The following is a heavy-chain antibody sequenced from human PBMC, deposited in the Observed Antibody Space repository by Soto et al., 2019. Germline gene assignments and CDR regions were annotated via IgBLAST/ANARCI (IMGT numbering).Heavy chain of an antibody. J-gene: IGHJ6*03. CDR3: ARSKGEQQLVQTIYYYYYMDV. CDR2: ISSSGSTI. CDR1: GFTFSDYY. Sequence: GGSLRLSCAASGFTFSDYYMSWIRQAPGKGLEWVSYISSSGSTIYYADSVKGRFTISRDNAKNSLYLQMNSLRAEDTAVYYCARSKGEQQLVQTIYYYYYMDVWGKGTTVTVSS. V-gene: IGHV3-11*01. D-gene: IGHD6-13*01.